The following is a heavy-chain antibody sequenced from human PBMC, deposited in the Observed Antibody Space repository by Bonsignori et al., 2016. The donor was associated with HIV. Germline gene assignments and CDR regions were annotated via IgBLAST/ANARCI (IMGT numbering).Heavy chain of an antibody. CDR1: GFDFDDFA. J-gene: IGHJ4*02. CDR3: AKGIPNRGPYYFDH. D-gene: IGHD1-14*01. Sequence: SLKISCAASGFDFDDFAMHWVRQAPGKGLEWVSGISWNSGSIGYAASVKGRFTISRDNAKNSLYLQMNSLGTEDTALYYCAKGIPNRGPYYFDHWGQGTLVTVSS. CDR2: ISWNSGSI. V-gene: IGHV3-9*01.